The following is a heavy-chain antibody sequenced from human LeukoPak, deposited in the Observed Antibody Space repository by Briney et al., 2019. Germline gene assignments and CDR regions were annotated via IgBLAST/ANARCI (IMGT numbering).Heavy chain of an antibody. D-gene: IGHD4-17*01. J-gene: IGHJ3*02. CDR2: IYHSGST. CDR3: ARDRDDGDYVWWHAFDI. V-gene: IGHV4-4*02. Sequence: SETLSLTCAVSGGSISSSNWWSWVRQPPGKGLEWIGEIYHSGSTNYNPSLKSRVTISVDKSKNQFSLKLSSVTAADTAVYYCARDRDDGDYVWWHAFDIWGQGTMVTVSS. CDR1: GGSISSSNW.